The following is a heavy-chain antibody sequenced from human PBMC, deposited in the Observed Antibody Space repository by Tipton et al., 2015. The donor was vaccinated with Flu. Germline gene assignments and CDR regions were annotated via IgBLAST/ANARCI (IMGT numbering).Heavy chain of an antibody. V-gene: IGHV4-30-2*01. D-gene: IGHD3-10*01. CDR1: GGSIGSGGYS. CDR3: ARGGAGSRGFDY. J-gene: IGHJ4*02. Sequence: LRLSCAVSGGSIGSGGYSWSWIRQPPGKGLEWIGYIYHSGSTYYNPSLKSRVTISVDRSKNQFSLKLSSVTAADTAVYYCARGGAGSRGFDYWGQGTLVTVSS. CDR2: IYHSGST.